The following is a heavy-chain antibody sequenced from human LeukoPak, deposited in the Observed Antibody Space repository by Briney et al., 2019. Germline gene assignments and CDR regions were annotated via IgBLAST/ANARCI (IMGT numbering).Heavy chain of an antibody. CDR2: IYPGDSDT. V-gene: IGHV5-51*01. CDR1: GYSFTSYW. CDR3: ARHRSITMIVVSAFDI. D-gene: IGHD3-22*01. Sequence: ESLKISCKGSGYSFTSYWIGWVRQMPGKGLEWMGIIYPGDSDTRYSPSFQGQVTISADKSISTAYLQWSSLKASDTAMYYCARHRSITMIVVSAFDIWGQGTMVTVSS. J-gene: IGHJ3*02.